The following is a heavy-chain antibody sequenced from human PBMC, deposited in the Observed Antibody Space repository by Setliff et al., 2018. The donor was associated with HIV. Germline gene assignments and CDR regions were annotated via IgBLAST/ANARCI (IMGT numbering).Heavy chain of an antibody. CDR3: AKPRIFDSFDV. V-gene: IGHV1-2*06. D-gene: IGHD2-15*01. CDR2: INPNNGGT. CDR1: GYTFTSYY. Sequence: ASVKVSCKASGYTFTSYYIHWVRLAPGHGPEWLGRINPNNGGTDYAQKFQGRVTMSLDTSTNTVYLELKGLTSDDTAVYYCAKPRIFDSFDVWGPGTVVTVSS. J-gene: IGHJ3*01.